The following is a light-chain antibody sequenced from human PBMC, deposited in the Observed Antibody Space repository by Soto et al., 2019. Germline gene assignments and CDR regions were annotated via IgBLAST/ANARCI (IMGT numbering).Light chain of an antibody. CDR2: GAS. CDR1: QGVRSY. Sequence: DIQMTQSPSSLSASVGDRVTITCRASQGVRSYLAWFQQRPGKAPKLLIFGASTLQNGVPARFSGSGSGTEFTLTISGLLPEDFAAYHCQQLYTLPFTFGQGTRLEIK. J-gene: IGKJ5*01. CDR3: QQLYTLPFT. V-gene: IGKV1-9*01.